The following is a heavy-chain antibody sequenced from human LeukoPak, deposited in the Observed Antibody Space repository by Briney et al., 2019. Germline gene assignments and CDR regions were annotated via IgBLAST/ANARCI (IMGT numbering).Heavy chain of an antibody. Sequence: SETLSLTCTVSGGPISSYYWSWIRQPPGKGLEWIGYIYYSGSTNYNPSLKSRVTISVDTSKNQFSLKLSSVTAADTAVYYCARQRGYSGYDPFDYWGQGTLVTVSS. CDR1: GGPISSYY. V-gene: IGHV4-59*08. CDR3: ARQRGYSGYDPFDY. CDR2: IYYSGST. J-gene: IGHJ4*02. D-gene: IGHD5-12*01.